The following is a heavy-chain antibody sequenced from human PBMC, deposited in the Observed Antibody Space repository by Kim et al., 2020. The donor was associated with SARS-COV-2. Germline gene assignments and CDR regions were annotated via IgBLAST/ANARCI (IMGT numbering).Heavy chain of an antibody. D-gene: IGHD2-2*01. J-gene: IGHJ4*02. Sequence: GGSLRISCAASGFTFSSYSMNWVRQAPGKGLEWVSYISSSSSTIYYADSVKGRFTISRDNAKNSLYLQMNSLRDEDTAVYYCARAQYQLLSRYFDYWGQGTLVTVSS. CDR1: GFTFSSYS. CDR2: ISSSSSTI. CDR3: ARAQYQLLSRYFDY. V-gene: IGHV3-48*02.